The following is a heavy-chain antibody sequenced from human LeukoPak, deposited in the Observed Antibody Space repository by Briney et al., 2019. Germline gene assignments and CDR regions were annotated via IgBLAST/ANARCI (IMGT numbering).Heavy chain of an antibody. CDR1: GYTFTSYA. CDR2: INAGTGNT. CDR3: ARARLTLTMVRGVIITSSLSLFDP. Sequence: ASVKVTCKASGYTFTSYAMHWLRQAPGQGLEWMGWINAGTGNTKYSQKFQDRVTITRDTSASTAYMELSSVRAEDTAVYYCARARLTLTMVRGVIITSSLSLFDPWGQGTLVTVSS. V-gene: IGHV1-3*01. J-gene: IGHJ5*02. D-gene: IGHD3-10*01.